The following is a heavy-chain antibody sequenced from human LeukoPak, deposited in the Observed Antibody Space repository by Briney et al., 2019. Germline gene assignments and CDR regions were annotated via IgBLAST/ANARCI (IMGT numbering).Heavy chain of an antibody. J-gene: IGHJ1*01. V-gene: IGHV1-69*13. CDR2: LIPIFGTA. CDR1: GGTFSSYA. Sequence: ASVKVSCKASGGTFSSYAISWVRQAPGQGLEWMGGLIPIFGTANYAQKFQGRVTITADESTSTAYMELSSLRSEDTAVYYCARDHDYYGSGSFQYWGQGTLVTVSS. D-gene: IGHD3-10*01. CDR3: ARDHDYYGSGSFQY.